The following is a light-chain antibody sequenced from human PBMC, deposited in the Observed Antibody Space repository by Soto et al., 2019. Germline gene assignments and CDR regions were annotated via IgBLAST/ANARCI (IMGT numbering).Light chain of an antibody. CDR3: QQYNNWPRAT. V-gene: IGKV3-11*01. CDR1: QSVSGY. CDR2: ADS. Sequence: EIVLTQSPATLSLSPGETATLSCRASQSVSGYIGWYQQKPGQAPRLLIYADSNRATGIPARFSGSGSGTDFTLPISSLEPEDFSVYYCQQYNNWPRATFGQGTRLEIK. J-gene: IGKJ5*01.